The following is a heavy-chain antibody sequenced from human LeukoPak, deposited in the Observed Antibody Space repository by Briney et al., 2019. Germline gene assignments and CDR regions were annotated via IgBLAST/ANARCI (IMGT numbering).Heavy chain of an antibody. D-gene: IGHD7-27*01. Sequence: GGSLRLSCAASGFTFSDYYMSWIRQAPGKGLEWVSYISSSSSYIYYADSVKGRFTISRDNAKNSLYLQMNSLRAEDTAVYYCARGLTGDYMGAFDIWGQGTVVTVSS. CDR3: ARGLTGDYMGAFDI. CDR1: GFTFSDYY. CDR2: ISSSSSYI. V-gene: IGHV3-11*06. J-gene: IGHJ3*02.